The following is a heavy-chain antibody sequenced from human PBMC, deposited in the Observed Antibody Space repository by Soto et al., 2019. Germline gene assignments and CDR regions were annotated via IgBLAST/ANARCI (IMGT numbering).Heavy chain of an antibody. J-gene: IGHJ4*02. CDR1: GDSISSSHW. V-gene: IGHV4-4*02. D-gene: IGHD1-1*01. Sequence: QVQLQESGPGLVEPSGTLSLTCAVSGDSISSSHWWSWIRQSPGKGLEWIGEIFHSGTTKYNPSLERRVTMSVNTSNNQLSLKLRSVTAADTAVYYCARQLERGDLPEGFEYWGQGTLATVSS. CDR3: ARQLERGDLPEGFEY. CDR2: IFHSGTT.